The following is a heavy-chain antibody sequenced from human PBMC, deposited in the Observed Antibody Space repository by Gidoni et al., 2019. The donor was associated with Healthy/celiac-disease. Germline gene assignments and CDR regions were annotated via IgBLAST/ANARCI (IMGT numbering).Heavy chain of an antibody. CDR2: IYTSGGT. V-gene: IGHV4-61*02. CDR1: GGSISSGSYY. Sequence: QVQLQESGPGLVKPSQTLYLTCTVSGGSISSGSYYWSWIRQPAGKGLEWIGRIYTSGGTNYNPSLKSRVTMSVDTSKNQFSLKLSSVTAADTAVYYCARDRVGRGLGVDYWGQGTLVTVSS. J-gene: IGHJ4*02. D-gene: IGHD3-10*01. CDR3: ARDRVGRGLGVDY.